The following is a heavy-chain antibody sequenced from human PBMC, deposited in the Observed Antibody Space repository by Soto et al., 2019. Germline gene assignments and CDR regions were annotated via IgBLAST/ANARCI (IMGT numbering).Heavy chain of an antibody. J-gene: IGHJ6*02. Sequence: GGSLRLSCAASGFTLSSYWMHWVRQAPGKGLVWGSGINSDGSSTSYADSVKGRFTISRDNAKNTLYLQMNSLRAEDTAVYYCARVQLTTVTTSYYYYYGMDVWGQGTTVTVSS. CDR1: GFTLSSYW. CDR2: INSDGSST. CDR3: ARVQLTTVTTSYYYYYGMDV. V-gene: IGHV3-74*01. D-gene: IGHD4-4*01.